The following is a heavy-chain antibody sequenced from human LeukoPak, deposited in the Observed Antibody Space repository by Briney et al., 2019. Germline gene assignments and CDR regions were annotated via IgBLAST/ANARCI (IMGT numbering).Heavy chain of an antibody. CDR2: ISAYNGKT. V-gene: IGHV1-18*01. CDR3: ARDLPLLWFGELLGDY. Sequence: ASVKVSCKAAGYTFTNYGISWVRQAPGQGLEWMGWISAYNGKTNYPQKLQGRVTMTTDTSTSTAYMELRSLRSDDTAVYYCARDLPLLWFGELLGDYWGQGTLVTVSS. CDR1: GYTFTNYG. J-gene: IGHJ4*02. D-gene: IGHD3-10*01.